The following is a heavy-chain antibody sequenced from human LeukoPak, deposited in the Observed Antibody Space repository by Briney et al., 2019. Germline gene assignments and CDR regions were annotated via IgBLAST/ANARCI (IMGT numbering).Heavy chain of an antibody. CDR2: IIPFLGIA. D-gene: IGHD2-15*01. Sequence: SVKVSGMASGGTFSSYAISWVRQAPGQGLEWMGRIIPFLGIANYAQKFQGRVTITADKSTSTAYMELSSLRSEDTAVYYCARDSGGSCCGCWFDPWGQGTLVTVSS. J-gene: IGHJ5*02. V-gene: IGHV1-69*04. CDR3: ARDSGGSCCGCWFDP. CDR1: GGTFSSYA.